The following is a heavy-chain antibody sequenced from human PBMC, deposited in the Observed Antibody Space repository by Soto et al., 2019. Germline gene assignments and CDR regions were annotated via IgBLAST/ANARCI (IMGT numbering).Heavy chain of an antibody. Sequence: QVQLVQSGAEVKKPGSSVKVSCKASGGSLSNYGISWVRQAPGQGLEWMGGIIPVFGTANYAQKFQGRVTITADESTSIAYMDVTSLRSEDTAVYYCARGEATKIVVTTWYGMDVWGQGTTVTVSS. CDR1: GGSLSNYG. J-gene: IGHJ6*02. CDR2: IIPVFGTA. V-gene: IGHV1-69*12. CDR3: ARGEATKIVVTTWYGMDV. D-gene: IGHD4-17*01.